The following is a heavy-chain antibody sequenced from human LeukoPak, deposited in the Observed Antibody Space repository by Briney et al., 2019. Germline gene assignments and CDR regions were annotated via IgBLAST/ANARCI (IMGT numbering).Heavy chain of an antibody. D-gene: IGHD3-10*01. J-gene: IGHJ6*04. CDR3: ARDRDYYGSGSYYTTNGMDV. CDR2: INAGNGNT. Sequence: ASVKVSRKASGYTFTSYAMHWVRQAPGQRLEWMGWINAGNGNTKYSQKFQGRVTITRDTSASTAYMELSSLRSEDTAVYYCARDRDYYGSGSYYTTNGMDVWGKGTTVTVSS. V-gene: IGHV1-3*01. CDR1: GYTFTSYA.